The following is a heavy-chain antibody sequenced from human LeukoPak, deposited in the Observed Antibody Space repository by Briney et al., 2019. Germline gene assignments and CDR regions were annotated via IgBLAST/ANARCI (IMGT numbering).Heavy chain of an antibody. V-gene: IGHV4-39*01. Sequence: NPSETLSLTCTVSGGSISSSSYYWGWIRQPPGKGLEWIGSIYYSGSTYYNPSLKSRVTISVDTSKNQFSLKLSSVTAADTAVYYCASGFKGGNEGFDPWGQGTLVTVSS. CDR3: ASGFKGGNEGFDP. J-gene: IGHJ5*02. D-gene: IGHD4-23*01. CDR1: GGSISSSSYY. CDR2: IYYSGST.